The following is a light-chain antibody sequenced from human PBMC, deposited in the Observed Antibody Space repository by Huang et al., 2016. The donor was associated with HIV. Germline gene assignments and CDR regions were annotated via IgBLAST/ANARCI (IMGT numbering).Light chain of an antibody. CDR2: GAS. CDR3: HQYGSPPCT. J-gene: IGKJ3*01. Sequence: IVLTQSPGTLSLSPGERATLSCRASQSISSSSLSWYLQNPVQAPTLLIHGASTRATDIPDRFSSSGSGTDFSLTISRLEPEDFAVYYFHQYGSPPCTFGPGTKVDIK. CDR1: QSISSSS. V-gene: IGKV3-20*01.